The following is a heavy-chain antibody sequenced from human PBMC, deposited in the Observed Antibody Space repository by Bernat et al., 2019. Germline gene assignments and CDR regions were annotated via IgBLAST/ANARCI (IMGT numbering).Heavy chain of an antibody. V-gene: IGHV3-30-3*01. CDR2: ISYDGSNK. D-gene: IGHD6-19*01. J-gene: IGHJ4*02. CDR3: ARGSSGRYKGFDY. CDR1: GFTFSSYA. Sequence: QVQLVESGGGVVQPGRSLRLSCAASGFTFSSYAMHWVRQAPGKGLEWVAVISYDGSNKYYADSVKGRFTISRDNSKNTLYLQMNSLRAEDTAVYYCARGSSGRYKGFDYWGQGTLVTVSS.